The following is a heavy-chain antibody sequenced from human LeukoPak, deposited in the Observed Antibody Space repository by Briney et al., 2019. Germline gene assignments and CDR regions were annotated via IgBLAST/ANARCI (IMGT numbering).Heavy chain of an antibody. CDR3: AREQRWLLDAFDI. D-gene: IGHD5-24*01. J-gene: IGHJ3*02. V-gene: IGHV1-46*01. CDR2: INPSGGST. Sequence: GASVKVSCKASGYTFISYYMHWVRQAPGQGLEWMGIINPSGGSTSYAQKFQGRVTMTRDTSTSTVYMELSSLRSEDTAVYYCAREQRWLLDAFDIWGQGTMVTVSS. CDR1: GYTFISYY.